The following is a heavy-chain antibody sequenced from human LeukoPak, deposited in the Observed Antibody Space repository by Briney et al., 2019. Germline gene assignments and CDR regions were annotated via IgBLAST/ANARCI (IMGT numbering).Heavy chain of an antibody. V-gene: IGHV4-59*01. CDR1: GGSISSYY. CDR3: ARHHLDSQVGDRLLRYYFDY. CDR2: IYYSGST. J-gene: IGHJ4*02. Sequence: SETLSLTCTVSGGSISSYYWSWIRQPPGKGLEWIGYIYYSGSTNYNPSLKSRVTISVDTSKNQFSLKLSSVTAADTAVYYCARHHLDSQVGDRLLRYYFDYWGQGTLVTVSS. D-gene: IGHD3/OR15-3a*01.